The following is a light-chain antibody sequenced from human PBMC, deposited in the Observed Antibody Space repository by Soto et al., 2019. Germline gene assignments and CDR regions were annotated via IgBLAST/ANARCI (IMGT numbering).Light chain of an antibody. CDR2: GTS. CDR3: QQYGSPPIT. V-gene: IGKV3-20*01. J-gene: IGKJ5*01. Sequence: EVVMTQSPATLSVSPGERATLSCRASESVSSNLAWYQQRPGQAPRLLMYGTSNRATGIPDRFSVSGSGTDFTLTISRLEPEDFAVYYCQQYGSPPITFGQGTRLEIK. CDR1: ESVSSN.